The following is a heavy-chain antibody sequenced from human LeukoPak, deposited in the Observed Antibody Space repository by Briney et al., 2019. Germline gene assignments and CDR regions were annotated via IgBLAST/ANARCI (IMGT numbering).Heavy chain of an antibody. CDR2: TNHSGST. CDR3: ARADPADYDSSGYYAVFDY. Sequence: SQTLSPTCAVYAGSSSGYYSSWIRQPPGRGREWIGETNHSGSTNYNPSLKRRVTISVDTAKNQCSLKLSSVTAADTAVYYCARADPADYDSSGYYAVFDYWGQGTLVTVSS. J-gene: IGHJ4*02. D-gene: IGHD3-22*01. CDR1: AGSSSGYY. V-gene: IGHV4-34*01.